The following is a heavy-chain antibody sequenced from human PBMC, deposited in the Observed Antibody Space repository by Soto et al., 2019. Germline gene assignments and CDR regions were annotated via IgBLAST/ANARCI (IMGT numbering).Heavy chain of an antibody. CDR1: GGSMFSYY. CDR2: IYGSGGT. CDR3: AREGASSYASRHFDN. J-gene: IGHJ4*02. D-gene: IGHD3-16*01. V-gene: IGHV4-4*07. Sequence: QVQLQESGPGLVKASETLSLTCTVSGGSMFSYYWSWTRQPAGKGLEWIARIYGSGGTNYNPALKSQVNMSLDTSKNKFSLRLTSVTAADSAVEYCAREGASSYASRHFDNWGPGTLVTVSS.